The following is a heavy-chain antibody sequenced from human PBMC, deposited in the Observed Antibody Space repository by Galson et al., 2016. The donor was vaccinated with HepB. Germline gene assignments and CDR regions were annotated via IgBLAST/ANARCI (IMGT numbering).Heavy chain of an antibody. CDR2: ISTIGTT. V-gene: IGHV4-39*07. Sequence: SLTCTVSSGAFSSSSYNWAWIRQPPGKGLEWVGSISTIGTTYYTPSLESRLTLSIDRSRGHFSLRLTSVTAADTAIYYCARDLDVQYNSPILDNWGQGILVAV. CDR3: ARDLDVQYNSPILDN. J-gene: IGHJ4*02. D-gene: IGHD2/OR15-2a*01. CDR1: SGAFSSSSYN.